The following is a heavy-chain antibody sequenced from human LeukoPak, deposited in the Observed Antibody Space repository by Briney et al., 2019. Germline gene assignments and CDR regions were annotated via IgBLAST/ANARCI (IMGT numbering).Heavy chain of an antibody. Sequence: PGGSLRLSCAASGFTFSTYVMSWVRQAPGKGLEWVSYISSSSSTIYYADSVKGRFTISRDNAKNSLYLQMNSLRAEDTAVYYCARDLVSSGWYGYFDYWGQGTLVTVSS. CDR1: GFTFSTYV. D-gene: IGHD6-19*01. CDR3: ARDLVSSGWYGYFDY. V-gene: IGHV3-48*04. CDR2: ISSSSSTI. J-gene: IGHJ4*02.